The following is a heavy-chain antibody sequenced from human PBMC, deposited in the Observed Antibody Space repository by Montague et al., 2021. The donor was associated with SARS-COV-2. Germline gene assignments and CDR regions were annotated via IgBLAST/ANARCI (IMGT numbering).Heavy chain of an antibody. V-gene: IGHV4-39*07. Sequence: SLVCTVSGGSISSSSYYWGWIRQPPGKGLEWIGSIYYSGYTHYNPSLKSRVTISVDTSRNHCSLRLSPVTAADTAVYYCARSGSWGIFDPWGQGTLVIVSS. J-gene: IGHJ5*02. CDR3: ARSGSWGIFDP. CDR1: GGSISSSSYY. CDR2: IYYSGYT. D-gene: IGHD6-13*01.